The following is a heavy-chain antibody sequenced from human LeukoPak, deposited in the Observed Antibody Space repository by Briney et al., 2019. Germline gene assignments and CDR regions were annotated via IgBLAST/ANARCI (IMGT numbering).Heavy chain of an antibody. CDR3: AKNPRLEGWIYFDS. V-gene: IGHV3-21*04. CDR1: GFTFSSYS. D-gene: IGHD1-1*01. J-gene: IGHJ4*02. CDR2: ISSSSSYI. Sequence: GGSLRLSCAASGFTFSSYSMNWVRQAPGKGLEWVSSISSSSSYIYYADSVKGRFTISRDNAKNSLYLQMNSLTAEDTAVYYCAKNPRLEGWIYFDSWGLGILVTVSS.